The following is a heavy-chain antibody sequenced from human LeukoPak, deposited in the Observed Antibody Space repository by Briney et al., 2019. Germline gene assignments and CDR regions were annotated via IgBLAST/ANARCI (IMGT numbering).Heavy chain of an antibody. Sequence: SETLSLTCAVYGGSFSGYYWSWIRQPPGTGLEWIGEINHSGNTNYNPYLKSRVTTSLEKSKNQFSLKLSCVTSADTTVYYCARRKRSGCSSTSCLLNWFDPWGQGTLVTVSS. CDR3: ARRKRSGCSSTSCLLNWFDP. CDR1: GGSFSGYY. D-gene: IGHD2-2*01. J-gene: IGHJ5*02. CDR2: INHSGNT. V-gene: IGHV4-34*01.